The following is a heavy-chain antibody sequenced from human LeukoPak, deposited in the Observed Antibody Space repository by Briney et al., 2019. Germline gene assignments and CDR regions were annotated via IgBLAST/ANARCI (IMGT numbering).Heavy chain of an antibody. CDR1: GGSFRGYY. CDR3: ARASQQLPLGY. CDR2: INHSGST. D-gene: IGHD6-13*01. V-gene: IGHV4-34*01. Sequence: PSETLSLTCAVYGGSFRGYYWSWIRQPPGKGLEWIGEINHSGSTNYNPSLKSRVTISVDTSKNQFSLKLSSVTAADTAVYYCARASQQLPLGYWGQGTLVTVPS. J-gene: IGHJ4*02.